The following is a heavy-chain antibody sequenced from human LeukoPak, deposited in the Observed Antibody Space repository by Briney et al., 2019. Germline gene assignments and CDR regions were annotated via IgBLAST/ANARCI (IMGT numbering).Heavy chain of an antibody. V-gene: IGHV1-18*01. D-gene: IGHD6-13*01. Sequence: ASVKVSCKASGYTFTSYGISWARQAPGQGLEWMGWISAYNGNTNYAQKLQGRVTMTTDTSTSTAYMELRSLRSDDTAVYYCARDHIAAAGPHFDSWGQGTLVTVSS. CDR2: ISAYNGNT. CDR1: GYTFTSYG. CDR3: ARDHIAAAGPHFDS. J-gene: IGHJ4*02.